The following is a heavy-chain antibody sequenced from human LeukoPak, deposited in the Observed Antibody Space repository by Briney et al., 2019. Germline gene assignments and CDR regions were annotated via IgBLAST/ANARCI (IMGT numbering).Heavy chain of an antibody. Sequence: PSETLSLXCAVYGGSFSGYYWSWIRQPPGKGLEWIGEINHSGSTNYNPSLKSRVTISVDTSKNQFSLKLSSVTAADTAVYYCARRGRWLQFVVLYSWFDPWGQGTLVTVSS. CDR1: GGSFSGYY. J-gene: IGHJ5*02. V-gene: IGHV4-34*01. CDR3: ARRGRWLQFVVLYSWFDP. D-gene: IGHD5-24*01. CDR2: INHSGST.